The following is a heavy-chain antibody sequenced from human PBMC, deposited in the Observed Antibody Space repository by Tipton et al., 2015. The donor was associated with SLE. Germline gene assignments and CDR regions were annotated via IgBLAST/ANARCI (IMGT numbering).Heavy chain of an antibody. D-gene: IGHD3-22*01. CDR1: GGSISSGGYY. J-gene: IGHJ4*02. V-gene: IGHV4-31*03. CDR2: IYYSGST. Sequence: TLSLTCTVSGGSISSGGYYWSWIRQHPGKGLEWIGYIYYSGSTYYNPSLKSRVTISVDTSKNQFSLKLSSVTAADTAVYYCGRAYYDSSGYYVDHWGQGTLVTVSS. CDR3: GRAYYDSSGYYVDH.